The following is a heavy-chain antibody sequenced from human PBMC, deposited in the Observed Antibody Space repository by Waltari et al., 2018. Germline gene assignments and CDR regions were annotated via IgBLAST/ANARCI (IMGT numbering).Heavy chain of an antibody. CDR1: GFTFSGSA. Sequence: EVQLLDSGGGLVQPGGSLKLSCAASGFTFSGSAMHWVRQASGQGREWVGRIRRKANSYATAYAASVKGRFTISRDDSKNTAYLQMNSLKTEDTAVYYCTTALLTSGWYPPDAFDIWGQGTMVTVSS. V-gene: IGHV3-73*01. J-gene: IGHJ3*02. CDR2: IRRKANSYAT. D-gene: IGHD6-19*01. CDR3: TTALLTSGWYPPDAFDI.